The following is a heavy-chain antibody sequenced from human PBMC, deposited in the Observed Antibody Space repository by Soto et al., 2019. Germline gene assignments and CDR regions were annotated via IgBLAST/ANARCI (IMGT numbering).Heavy chain of an antibody. CDR3: ARDCSGGSCYSGGFDP. D-gene: IGHD2-15*01. V-gene: IGHV4-59*01. Sequence: PSETLSLTCTVSGGSISSYYWSWIRQPPGKGLEWIGYIYYSGSTNYNPSLKSRVTISVDTSKNQFSLKLSSVTAADTAVYYCARDCSGGSCYSGGFDPWGQGTLVTVSS. CDR2: IYYSGST. J-gene: IGHJ5*02. CDR1: GGSISSYY.